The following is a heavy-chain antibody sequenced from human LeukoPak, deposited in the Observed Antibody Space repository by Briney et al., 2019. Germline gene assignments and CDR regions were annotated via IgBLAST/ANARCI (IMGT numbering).Heavy chain of an antibody. V-gene: IGHV3-23*01. CDR3: AKDLRVIVVTYYMDV. Sequence: PGGSLRLSCAASGFTFNSYAMTWVRQAPGKGLEWVSSISGNGGSTYYTDSVEGRFTISRDNSKNTLYLQMNSLRAEDTAAYYCAKDLRVIVVTYYMDVWGKGTTVTVSS. CDR1: GFTFNSYA. D-gene: IGHD2-2*01. J-gene: IGHJ6*03. CDR2: ISGNGGST.